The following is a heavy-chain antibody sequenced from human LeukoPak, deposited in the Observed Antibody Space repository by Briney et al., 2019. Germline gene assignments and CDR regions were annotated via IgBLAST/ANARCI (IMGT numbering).Heavy chain of an antibody. CDR3: ARGQQNYGDLYYFDY. CDR2: MYTSGST. CDR1: GGSVSSGNYY. J-gene: IGHJ4*02. Sequence: SETLSLTCTVSGGSVSSGNYYWSWIRQPAGKVLEWIGRMYTSGSTNYNPSLKSRVSISRDTSKNQFSLKLNSVTAADTAVYYCARGQQNYGDLYYFDYWGQGTLVTVSS. D-gene: IGHD4-17*01. V-gene: IGHV4-61*02.